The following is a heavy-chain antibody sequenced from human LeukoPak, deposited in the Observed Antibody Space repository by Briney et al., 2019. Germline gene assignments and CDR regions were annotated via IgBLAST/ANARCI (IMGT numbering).Heavy chain of an antibody. CDR1: GFTFSSYP. D-gene: IGHD1-14*01. V-gene: IGHV3-21*04. CDR3: AKPSVLG. CDR2: INKGSGYI. Sequence: GGSLRLSCAASGFTFSSYPMNWVRQAPGKGLEWVSNINKGSGYIHYADSVKGRFTISRDKSKNTLYLQMNSLRAEDTAVYYCAKPSVLGWGQGTLVTVSS. J-gene: IGHJ4*02.